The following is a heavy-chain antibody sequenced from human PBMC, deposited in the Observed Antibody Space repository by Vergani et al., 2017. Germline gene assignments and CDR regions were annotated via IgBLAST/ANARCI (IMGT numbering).Heavy chain of an antibody. J-gene: IGHJ4*02. V-gene: IGHV4-34*01. CDR1: GGSFSGYY. D-gene: IGHD2-15*01. CDR2: INHSGST. Sequence: QVQLQESGPGLVKPSETLSLTCTVYGGSFSGYYWSWIRQPPGKGLEWIGEINHSGSTNYNPSLKSRVTISVDTSKNQFSLKLSSVTAADTAVYYCARDHHSGGSSFDYWGQGTLVTVSS. CDR3: ARDHHSGGSSFDY.